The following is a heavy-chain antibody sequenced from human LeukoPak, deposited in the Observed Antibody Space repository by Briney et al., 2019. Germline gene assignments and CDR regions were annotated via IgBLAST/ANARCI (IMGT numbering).Heavy chain of an antibody. Sequence: SETLSLTCAVYGGSFSGYYWSWIRQPPGKGLEWIGEINHSGSTNYNPSLKSRVTISVDTSKNQFSLKLSSLTAADTAVYYCARYDVGWYYFDYWGQGTLVPVSS. D-gene: IGHD6-19*01. CDR3: ARYDVGWYYFDY. V-gene: IGHV4-34*01. CDR2: INHSGST. CDR1: GGSFSGYY. J-gene: IGHJ4*02.